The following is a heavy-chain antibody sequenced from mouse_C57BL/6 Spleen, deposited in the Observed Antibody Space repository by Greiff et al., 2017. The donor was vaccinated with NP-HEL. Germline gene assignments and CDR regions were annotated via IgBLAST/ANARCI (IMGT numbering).Heavy chain of an antibody. CDR2: INYDGSST. V-gene: IGHV5-16*01. CDR1: GFTFSDYY. J-gene: IGHJ1*03. Sequence: EVKLVESEGGLVQPGSSMKLSCTASGFTFSDYYMAWVRQVPEKGLEWVANINYDGSSTYYLDSLKSRFIISRDNAKNILYLQMSSLKSEDTATYYCARDDYDVYWYFDVWGTGTTVTVSS. CDR3: ARDDYDVYWYFDV. D-gene: IGHD2-4*01.